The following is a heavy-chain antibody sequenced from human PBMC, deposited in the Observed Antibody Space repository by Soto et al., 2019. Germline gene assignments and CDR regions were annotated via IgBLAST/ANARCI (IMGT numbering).Heavy chain of an antibody. Sequence: ASVKVSCKGSGYTFTSYDINWVRQATGQGLEWMGWMNPYNGNTNYAQKLQGRVTMTTDTSTSTAYMQLRSLRSDDTAVYYCARGCSSTSCYSYYDFWSGYPPTGGFDYWGQGTLVTVSS. CDR1: GYTFTSYD. D-gene: IGHD3-3*01. CDR2: MNPYNGNT. CDR3: ARGCSSTSCYSYYDFWSGYPPTGGFDY. V-gene: IGHV1-18*01. J-gene: IGHJ4*02.